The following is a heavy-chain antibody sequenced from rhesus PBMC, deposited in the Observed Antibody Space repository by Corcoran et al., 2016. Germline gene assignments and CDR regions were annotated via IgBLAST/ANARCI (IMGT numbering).Heavy chain of an antibody. D-gene: IGHD3-22*01. CDR3: AKGPMEVDY. CDR1: GFIFSDYY. CDR2: IYGNSAGT. J-gene: IGHJ4*01. Sequence: VQLVESGGGLAKPGGSQRPSCAASGFIFSDYYLDWVRQPPGEGLELFGKIYGNSAGTYHNPSLKSRVTISKDTSKSQFFLKLSSVTAADTAVYYCAKGPMEVDYWGQGVLVTVAS. V-gene: IGHV4S9*01.